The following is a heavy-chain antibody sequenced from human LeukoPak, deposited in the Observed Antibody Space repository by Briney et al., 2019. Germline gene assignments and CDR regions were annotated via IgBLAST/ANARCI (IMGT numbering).Heavy chain of an antibody. J-gene: IGHJ4*02. D-gene: IGHD3-10*01. CDR3: ARSPYYGSGSYFDY. Sequence: PSQTLSLTCAVSGGSISSSNWWSWVRQPPGKGLEWIGEIYHSGSTNYNPSLKSRVTISVDKSKNQFSLKLSSVTAADTAVYYCARSPYYGSGSYFDYWGQGTLVTVSS. CDR2: IYHSGST. CDR1: GGSISSSNW. V-gene: IGHV4-4*02.